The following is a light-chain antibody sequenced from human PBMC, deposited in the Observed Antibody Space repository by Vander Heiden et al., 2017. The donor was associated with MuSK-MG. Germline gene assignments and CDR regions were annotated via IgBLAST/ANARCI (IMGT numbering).Light chain of an antibody. CDR1: SLRSYY. Sequence: SSELTQDPAVSVALGQTVRITCQGDSLRSYYASWYQQKPGQAPVLVIYGKNNRPSGIPDRFSGSSSGNTASLTITGAQAEDEADYYCNSRDSSGNPHVEFGGGTKLTVL. V-gene: IGLV3-19*01. CDR2: GKN. CDR3: NSRDSSGNPHVE. J-gene: IGLJ2*01.